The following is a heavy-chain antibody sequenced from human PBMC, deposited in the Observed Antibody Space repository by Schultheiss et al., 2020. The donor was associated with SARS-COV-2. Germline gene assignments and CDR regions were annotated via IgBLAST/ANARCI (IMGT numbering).Heavy chain of an antibody. CDR1: GFTFSTFG. CDR3: AKSHRPYCSSTSCYLDYYFDY. D-gene: IGHD2-2*01. J-gene: IGHJ4*02. V-gene: IGHV3-30*18. CDR2: ISYDGSNI. Sequence: GGSLRLSCAASGFTFSTFGVHWVRQAPGKGPEWVAVISYDGSNIYYADSVKGRFIISRDNSKNTLYLQMNSLRAEDTAVYYCAKSHRPYCSSTSCYLDYYFDYWGQGTLVTVAS.